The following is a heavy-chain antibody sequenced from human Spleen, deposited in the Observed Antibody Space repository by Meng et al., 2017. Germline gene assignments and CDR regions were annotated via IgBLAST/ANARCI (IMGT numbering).Heavy chain of an antibody. V-gene: IGHV3-11*04. D-gene: IGHD3-22*01. CDR3: ARDARYYDSSGYSYYYYGMDV. CDR1: GFIFSDYY. Sequence: GGSLRLSCAASGFIFSDYYMSWIRQAPGKGLEWVSHISGTGSSIFYAEYVKGRFTISRDNAKNSLYLEMNSLRAEDTAIYYCARDARYYDSSGYSYYYYGMDVWGQGTTVTVSS. CDR2: ISGTGSSI. J-gene: IGHJ6*02.